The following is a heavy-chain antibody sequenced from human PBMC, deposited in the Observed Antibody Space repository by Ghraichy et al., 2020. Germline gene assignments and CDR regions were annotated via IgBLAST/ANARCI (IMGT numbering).Heavy chain of an antibody. D-gene: IGHD1-26*01. J-gene: IGHJ3*02. CDR1: GFTFSSYS. CDR2: ISSSSSTI. V-gene: IGHV3-48*02. CDR3: ARGGVGALWGGGRDAFDI. Sequence: GGSLRLSCAASGFTFSSYSMNWVRQAPGKGLEWVSYISSSSSTIYYADSVKGRFTISRDNAKNSLYLQMNSLRDEDTAVYYCARGGVGALWGGGRDAFDIWGQGTMVTVSS.